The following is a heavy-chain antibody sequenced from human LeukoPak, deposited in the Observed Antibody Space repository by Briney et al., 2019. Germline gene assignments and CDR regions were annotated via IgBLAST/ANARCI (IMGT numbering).Heavy chain of an antibody. D-gene: IGHD5-12*01. Sequence: SETLSLTCAVYGGSFSGYYWSWIRQPPGKGLEWIGEINHSGSTNYNPSLKSRVTISVDTSKNQFSLKLSSVTAADTAVYYCARDRRYSGYDAYDYWGQGTLVTVSS. CDR1: GGSFSGYY. J-gene: IGHJ4*02. CDR2: INHSGST. CDR3: ARDRRYSGYDAYDY. V-gene: IGHV4-34*01.